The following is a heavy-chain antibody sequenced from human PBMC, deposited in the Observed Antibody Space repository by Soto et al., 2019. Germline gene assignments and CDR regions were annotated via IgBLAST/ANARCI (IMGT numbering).Heavy chain of an antibody. CDR3: ARVGRLHYFDY. D-gene: IGHD4-17*01. CDR1: GFTFSSYA. V-gene: IGHV3-30-3*01. J-gene: IGHJ4*02. CDR2: ISYDGGNK. Sequence: QVQLVESGGGVVQPGRSLRLSCAASGFTFSSYAMHWVRQAPGKGLEWVAVISYDGGNKYYADSVKGRFTISRDNSKTTLFLQMNSLRAEDTAVYYCARVGRLHYFDYWGQGTLVTVSS.